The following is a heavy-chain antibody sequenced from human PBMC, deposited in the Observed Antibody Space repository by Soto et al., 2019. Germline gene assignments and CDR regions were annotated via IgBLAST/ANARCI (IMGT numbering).Heavy chain of an antibody. CDR3: ARGLGSSGWYNSLDAFDI. Sequence: QVQLQESGPGLVKPSETLSLTCTVSGGSISSYYWSWIRQPPGKGLEWIGYIYYSGSTNYNPSLKSRVTISVDTSKNQFSLKLSSVTAADTAVYYCARGLGSSGWYNSLDAFDIWGQGTMVTVSS. D-gene: IGHD6-19*01. J-gene: IGHJ3*02. CDR1: GGSISSYY. V-gene: IGHV4-59*01. CDR2: IYYSGST.